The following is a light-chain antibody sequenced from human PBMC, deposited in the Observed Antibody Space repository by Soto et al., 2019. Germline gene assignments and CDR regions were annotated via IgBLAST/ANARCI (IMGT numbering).Light chain of an antibody. Sequence: QSALTQPASVSGSPGQSITISCTGTSSDVGGYNYVSWYQQHPGKAPKLMIYDVSNRPSGVSNRFSGSKSGNTASLTISGLQAEDEADYDCSSYTGSSTLVVFGGGTKLTVL. CDR3: SSYTGSSTLVV. CDR1: SSDVGGYNY. CDR2: DVS. J-gene: IGLJ2*01. V-gene: IGLV2-14*01.